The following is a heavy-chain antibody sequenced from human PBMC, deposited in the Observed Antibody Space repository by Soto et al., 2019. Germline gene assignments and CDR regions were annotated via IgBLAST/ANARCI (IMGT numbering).Heavy chain of an antibody. CDR2: ISSSSSYI. CDR3: ARESYYYGMDV. J-gene: IGHJ6*02. Sequence: GGSLRLSFAASGFTVSSYSMNWVRQTPGKGLEWVSSISSSSSYIYYADSVKGRFTISRDNAKNSLYLQMNSLRAEDTAVYYCARESYYYGMDVWGQGTTVTVSS. V-gene: IGHV3-21*01. CDR1: GFTVSSYS.